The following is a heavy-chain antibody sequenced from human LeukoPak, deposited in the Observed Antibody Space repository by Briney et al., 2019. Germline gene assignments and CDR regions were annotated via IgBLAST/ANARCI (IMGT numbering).Heavy chain of an antibody. CDR1: GFTFSSYG. D-gene: IGHD6-6*01. CDR2: ISYDGSNK. J-gene: IGHJ4*02. V-gene: IGHV3-30*18. CDR3: AKFWEYSSSPPIDY. Sequence: PGRSLRLSCAASGFTFSSYGMHWVRQAPGKGLEWVAVISYDGSNKYYADSVKGRFTISRDNSKNTLYLQMNSLRAEDTAVYYCAKFWEYSSSPPIDYWGQGTLVTVSS.